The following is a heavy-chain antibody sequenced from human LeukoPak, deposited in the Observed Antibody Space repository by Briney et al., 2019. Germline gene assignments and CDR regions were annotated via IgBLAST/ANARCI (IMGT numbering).Heavy chain of an antibody. D-gene: IGHD4-17*01. CDR2: IVPMPDIT. Sequence: SVKVSCKASGGTFRSGSINWVRQAPGQGLEWMGRIVPMPDITTYSQTFQGRVTITADKSTSTAYMELSSLTSEDTAVYYCARASDLVTTWDYFDSWGQGSPVIVSS. CDR3: ARASDLVTTWDYFDS. CDR1: GGTFRSGS. V-gene: IGHV1-69*02. J-gene: IGHJ4*02.